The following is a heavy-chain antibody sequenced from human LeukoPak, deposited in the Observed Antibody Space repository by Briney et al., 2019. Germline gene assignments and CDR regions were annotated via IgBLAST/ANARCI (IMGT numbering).Heavy chain of an antibody. CDR2: IYYDGST. CDR3: ARDGGYGSGSAL. CDR1: GGSINNYY. V-gene: IGHV4-59*01. Sequence: PSETLSLTCTVSGGSINNYYWTWIRQPPGKGLEWIGSIYYDGSTNYNPSLKSRVTISLDTPKNQFSLKLSPVTAADTAVYYCARDGGYGSGSALWGQGTLITVSS. J-gene: IGHJ4*02. D-gene: IGHD3-10*01.